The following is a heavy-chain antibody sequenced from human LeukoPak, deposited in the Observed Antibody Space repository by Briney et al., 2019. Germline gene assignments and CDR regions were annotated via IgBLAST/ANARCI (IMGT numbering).Heavy chain of an antibody. CDR3: AKSGPVYSGSYYFDY. V-gene: IGHV3-33*06. CDR1: GFTFSNYA. D-gene: IGHD1-26*01. Sequence: GGSLRLSCAASGFTFSNYAMHWVRQAPGKGLEWVAVIWYDGSSKYYADSVKGRFTISRDNSKNTLYLRMNSLRAEDTAVYYCAKSGPVYSGSYYFDYWGQGTLVTVSS. J-gene: IGHJ4*02. CDR2: IWYDGSSK.